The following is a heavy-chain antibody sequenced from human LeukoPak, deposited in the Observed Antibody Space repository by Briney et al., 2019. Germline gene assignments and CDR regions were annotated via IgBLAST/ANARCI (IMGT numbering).Heavy chain of an antibody. V-gene: IGHV1-2*02. CDR2: INPHTGDT. CDR1: GYTFVGFY. Sequence: ASVKVSCKASGYTFVGFYIHWVRQAPGQGPEWMGWINPHTGDTNYAEKFQGRVTMTTGTSISTAFLQLTSLNSDDTAVYYCTRPRPSVTGTTFLYWGQGTLVTVSS. CDR3: TRPRPSVTGTTFLY. J-gene: IGHJ4*02. D-gene: IGHD1-1*01.